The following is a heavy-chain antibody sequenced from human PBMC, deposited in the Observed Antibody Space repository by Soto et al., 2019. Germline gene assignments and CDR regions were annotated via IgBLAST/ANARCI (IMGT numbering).Heavy chain of an antibody. Sequence: PGGSLRLSCAASGFTFSSYAMSWVRQAPGKGLEWVSAISGSGGSTNYADSVKGRFTISRDNSKNTLYLQMNSLRAEDTAVYYCAKDRWAFSYFDYWGQGTLVTVSS. J-gene: IGHJ4*02. D-gene: IGHD1-26*01. CDR2: ISGSGGST. V-gene: IGHV3-23*01. CDR3: AKDRWAFSYFDY. CDR1: GFTFSSYA.